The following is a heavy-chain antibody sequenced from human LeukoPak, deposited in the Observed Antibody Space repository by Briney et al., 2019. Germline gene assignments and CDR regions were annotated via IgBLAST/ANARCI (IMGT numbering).Heavy chain of an antibody. V-gene: IGHV1-3*04. CDR1: GYTFTNYG. D-gene: IGHD3-10*01. Sequence: ASVKVPCKTSGYTFTNYGMHWVRQAPRQSPEWMGWINTGNGNTKSSQKFQDRVTLTRDTSASTAYMELNSLSSEDTAVYYCARVPLDDASRHYYPHWGQGTLVTVSS. J-gene: IGHJ1*01. CDR3: ARVPLDDASRHYYPH. CDR2: INTGNGNT.